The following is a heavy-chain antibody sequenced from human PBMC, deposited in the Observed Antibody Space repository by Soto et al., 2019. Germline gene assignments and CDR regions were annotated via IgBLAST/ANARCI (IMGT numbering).Heavy chain of an antibody. CDR3: AKDGGITIFGVANDAFDI. D-gene: IGHD3-3*01. CDR2: ISYDGSNK. CDR1: GFTLSSYG. V-gene: IGHV3-30*18. J-gene: IGHJ3*02. Sequence: XGSLRLSCAASGFTLSSYGMHWVRQAPGRGLEWVAVISYDGSNKYYADSVKGRFTISRDNSKNTLYLQMNSLRAEDTAVYYCAKDGGITIFGVANDAFDIWGQGKMVTVSS.